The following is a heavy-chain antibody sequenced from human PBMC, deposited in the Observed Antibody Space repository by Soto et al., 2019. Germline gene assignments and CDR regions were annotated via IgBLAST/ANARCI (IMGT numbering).Heavy chain of an antibody. CDR2: INAGNGNT. Sequence: GASVKVSCKASGYTFTSYAMHWVRQAPGQRLEWMGWINAGNGNTKYSQKFQGRVTITRDTSTSTAYMELRSLRSDDTAVYYCARFARSSTVVTSMGYWGQGTLVTVSS. CDR1: GYTFTSYA. J-gene: IGHJ4*02. CDR3: ARFARSSTVVTSMGY. V-gene: IGHV1-3*01. D-gene: IGHD4-17*01.